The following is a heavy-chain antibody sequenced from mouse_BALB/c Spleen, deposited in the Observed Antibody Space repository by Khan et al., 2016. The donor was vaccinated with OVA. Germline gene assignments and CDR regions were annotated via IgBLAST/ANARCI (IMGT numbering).Heavy chain of an antibody. J-gene: IGHJ4*01. V-gene: IGHV1S41*01. CDR1: GYTFTSYW. CDR2: TAPGSGST. CDR3: ARADYYGCGLYAMDY. D-gene: IGHD1-1*01. Sequence: DLVKPGASVKLSCKASGYTFTSYWINWIKQRPGQGLEWIGRTAPGSGSTSYNEMFKYKATLTVDTSSSTDYIQLGSLSSEDSAVCFCARADYYGCGLYAMDYWGQGTSVTVSS.